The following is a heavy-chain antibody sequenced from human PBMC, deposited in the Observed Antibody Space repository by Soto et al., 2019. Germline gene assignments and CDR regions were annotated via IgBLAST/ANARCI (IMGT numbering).Heavy chain of an antibody. V-gene: IGHV1-18*01. CDR3: AREDTAMVNYYYYYYMDV. D-gene: IGHD5-18*01. J-gene: IGHJ6*03. CDR2: ISAYNGNT. CDR1: GYTFTSYG. Sequence: ASVKVSCKASGYTFTSYGISWVRQAPGQGLEWMGWISAYNGNTNYAQKLQGRVTMTTDTSTSTAYMELRSLRSDDTAVYYCAREDTAMVNYYYYYYMDVWGKGTTVTVSS.